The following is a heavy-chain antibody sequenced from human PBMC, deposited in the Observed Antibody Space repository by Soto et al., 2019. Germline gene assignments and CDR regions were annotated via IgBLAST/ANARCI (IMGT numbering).Heavy chain of an antibody. J-gene: IGHJ6*02. D-gene: IGHD7-27*01. V-gene: IGHV1-69*13. CDR2: IIPIFGTA. CDR3: ARDILTGDTYYYGMDV. Sequence: SVKVSCKASGGTFSSYAISWVRQAPGQGLEWMGGIIPIFGTANYAQKFQGRVTITADESTSTAYMELSSLRSKDTAVYYCARDILTGDTYYYGMDVWGQGTTVTVSS. CDR1: GGTFSSYA.